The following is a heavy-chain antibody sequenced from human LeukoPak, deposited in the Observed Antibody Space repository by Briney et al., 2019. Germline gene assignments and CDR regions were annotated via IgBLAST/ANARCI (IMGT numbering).Heavy chain of an antibody. CDR3: ARDYYDSSEVSLFDI. Sequence: GASVKVSCKASGCTFTSYYMHWVRQAPGQGLEWMGIINPSGGSTSYAQKFQGRVTMTRDTSTSTVYMELSSLRSEDTAVYYCARDYYDSSEVSLFDIWGQGTMVTVSS. D-gene: IGHD3-22*01. V-gene: IGHV1-46*01. CDR2: INPSGGST. CDR1: GCTFTSYY. J-gene: IGHJ3*02.